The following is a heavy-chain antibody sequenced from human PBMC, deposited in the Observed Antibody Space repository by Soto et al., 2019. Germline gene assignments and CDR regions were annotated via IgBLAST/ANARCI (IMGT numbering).Heavy chain of an antibody. CDR1: GFTFSSYA. CDR2: ISGSGGST. J-gene: IGHJ6*03. V-gene: IGHV3-23*01. Sequence: GGSLRLSCAASGFTFSSYAMSWVRQAPGKGLEWVSAISGSGGSTYYADSVKARFTISRDNSKNTLYLQMNSLRAEDTAVYYCARTESNWNYSVGYYYYMDVWGKGTTVTVSS. CDR3: ARTESNWNYSVGYYYYMDV. D-gene: IGHD1-7*01.